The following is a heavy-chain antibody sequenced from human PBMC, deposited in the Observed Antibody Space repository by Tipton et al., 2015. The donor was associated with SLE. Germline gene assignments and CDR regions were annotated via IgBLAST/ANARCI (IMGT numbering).Heavy chain of an antibody. D-gene: IGHD5-12*01. Sequence: LRLSCTVSGGSISSGYYWGWIRQPPGKGLEWIGSIYHSGSTYYNPSLKSRVTISVDTSKNQFSLKLSSVTAADTAVYYCARHGGYDYKAFDIWGQGTMVTVSS. CDR2: IYHSGST. J-gene: IGHJ3*02. CDR1: GGSISSGYY. V-gene: IGHV4-38-2*02. CDR3: ARHGGYDYKAFDI.